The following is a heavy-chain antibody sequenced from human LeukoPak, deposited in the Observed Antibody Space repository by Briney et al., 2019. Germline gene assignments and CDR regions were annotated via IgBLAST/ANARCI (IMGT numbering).Heavy chain of an antibody. CDR1: GFTFSDYY. CDR2: ISSSGSTI. CDR3: ARVTPGGATWNSLDY. Sequence: PGGSLRISCAASGFTFSDYYMSWIRQAPGKGLEWVSYISSSGSTIYYADSVKGRFTISRDNAKNSLYLQMNSLRAEDTAVYYCARVTPGGATWNSLDYWGQGTLVTVSS. D-gene: IGHD1-26*01. J-gene: IGHJ4*02. V-gene: IGHV3-11*01.